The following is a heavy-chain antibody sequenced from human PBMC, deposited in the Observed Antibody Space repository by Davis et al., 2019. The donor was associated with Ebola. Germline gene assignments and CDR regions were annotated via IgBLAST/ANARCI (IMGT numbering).Heavy chain of an antibody. CDR2: INRDESGT. CDR1: GFTFSNYW. Sequence: HTGGSLRLSCAASGFTFSNYWMYWVRQAPGKGLVWVSRINRDESGTTYADSVKGRFTISRDNAKNSLYLQMNSLRAEDTAVYYCARDLGFNWFDPWGQGTLVTVSS. J-gene: IGHJ5*02. V-gene: IGHV3-74*01. CDR3: ARDLGFNWFDP.